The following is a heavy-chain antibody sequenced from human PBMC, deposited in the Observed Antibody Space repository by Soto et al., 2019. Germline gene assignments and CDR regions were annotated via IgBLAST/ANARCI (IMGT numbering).Heavy chain of an antibody. CDR3: ARGGQHFRNPLWDNYYYGMDV. V-gene: IGHV3-7*05. J-gene: IGHJ6*02. D-gene: IGHD3-16*01. Sequence: EAQLVESGGGSVQPGGSLRLSCTASGFTFSNYWMSWVRQAPGKGLEWVANINQEGSEKDYVDSVKGRFTISRDYAKNSLFLQMNSLRAEDTALYYCARGGQHFRNPLWDNYYYGMDVWGQGTTVTVSS. CDR2: INQEGSEK. CDR1: GFTFSNYW.